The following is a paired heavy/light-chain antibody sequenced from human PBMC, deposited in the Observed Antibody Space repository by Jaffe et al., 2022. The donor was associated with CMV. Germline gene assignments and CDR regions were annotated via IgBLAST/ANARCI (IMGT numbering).Light chain of an antibody. CDR3: QQRSTYT. J-gene: IGKJ2*01. CDR2: DAS. CDR1: QSVSSY. V-gene: IGKV3-11*01. Sequence: EIVLTQSPATLSLSPGERATLSCRASQSVSSYLAWYQQKPGQAPRLLIYDASNRATGIPARFSGSGSGTDFTLTISSLEPEDFAVYYCQQRSTYTFGQGTKLEIK.
Heavy chain of an antibody. V-gene: IGHV1-69*01. J-gene: IGHJ6*02. D-gene: IGHD2-2*01. Sequence: QVQLVQSGAEVKKPGSSVKVSCKASGGTFSSYAISWVRQAPGQGLEWMGGIIPIFGTANYAQKFQGRVTITADESTSTAYMELSSLRSEDTAVYYCARRVYCSSTSCWDYYYYGMDVWGQGTTVTVSS. CDR1: GGTFSSYA. CDR3: ARRVYCSSTSCWDYYYYGMDV. CDR2: IIPIFGTA.